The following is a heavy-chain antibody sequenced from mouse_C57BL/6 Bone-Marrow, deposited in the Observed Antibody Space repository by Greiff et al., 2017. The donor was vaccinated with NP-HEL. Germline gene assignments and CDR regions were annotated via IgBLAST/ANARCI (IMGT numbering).Heavy chain of an antibody. CDR2: IDPSASYT. V-gene: IGHV1-59*01. CDR1: GYTFTSYW. Sequence: QVQLQQPGAELVRPGTSVKLSCKASGYTFTSYWMHWVKQRPGQGLEWIGVIDPSASYTNYNQKFKGKATLTVDTSSSTAYMQLSSLTSEDSAVYYCARYDYDAYYAMDYWGQGTSVTVSS. J-gene: IGHJ4*01. CDR3: ARYDYDAYYAMDY. D-gene: IGHD2-4*01.